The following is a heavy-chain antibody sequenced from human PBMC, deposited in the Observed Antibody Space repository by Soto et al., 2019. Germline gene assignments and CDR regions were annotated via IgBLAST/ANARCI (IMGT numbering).Heavy chain of an antibody. CDR1: GGSISSYY. D-gene: IGHD2-2*01. V-gene: IGHV4-59*08. J-gene: IGHJ4*02. CDR2: IYYSGST. Sequence: PSETLSLTCTVSGGSISSYYWSWIRQPPGKGLEWIGYIYYSGSTNYNPSLKSRVTISVDTSKNQFSLKLSSVTAADTAVYYCERHSFDIVVVPAAMPAYYFDYWGQGTLVTVSS. CDR3: ERHSFDIVVVPAAMPAYYFDY.